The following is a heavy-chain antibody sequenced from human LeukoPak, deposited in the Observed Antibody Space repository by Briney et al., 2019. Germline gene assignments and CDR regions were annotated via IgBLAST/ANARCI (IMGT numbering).Heavy chain of an antibody. CDR3: ARADWVGSGHAGFYSDC. Sequence: ASVKVSCKASGFTYNTYYLYWMRQAPGQGLEWMGWIRLRDGGTIYAQRFQDRFIMTTDPSTNTASMELRSLTSDDTAVYFCARADWVGSGHAGFYSDCWGQGTLVTVSS. D-gene: IGHD5-12*01. J-gene: IGHJ4*02. V-gene: IGHV1-2*02. CDR1: GFTYNTYY. CDR2: IRLRDGGT.